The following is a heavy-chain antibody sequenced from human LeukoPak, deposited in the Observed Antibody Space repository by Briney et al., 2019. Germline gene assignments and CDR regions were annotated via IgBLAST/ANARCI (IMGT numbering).Heavy chain of an antibody. Sequence: PGGSLRLSCAASGLTFSSYAMSWVRQAPGKGLEWVSVINDIGGSTYYADSVKGRFTISRDNSKNTLYLQMNSLRAEDTAVYYCAKYVCSSTSCYRSFDYWGQGTLVTVSS. J-gene: IGHJ4*02. CDR1: GLTFSSYA. V-gene: IGHV3-23*01. CDR3: AKYVCSSTSCYRSFDY. CDR2: INDIGGST. D-gene: IGHD2-2*01.